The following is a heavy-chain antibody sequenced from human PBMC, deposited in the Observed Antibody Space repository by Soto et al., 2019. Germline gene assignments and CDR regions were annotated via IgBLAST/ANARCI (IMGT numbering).Heavy chain of an antibody. V-gene: IGHV1-8*01. D-gene: IGHD6-13*01. CDR1: GYTFTSYD. CDR3: ARKLMIAYISSWTPPYY. Sequence: QVQLVQSGAEWKKPGASVKVSCKASGYTFTSYDINWVRQATGQGLEWMGGMNPNSGNTGYAQKFKGRVTMTRNTSIGTAYMELSSLRSEDTAVYYCARKLMIAYISSWTPPYYWGQGTLVTVSS. CDR2: MNPNSGNT. J-gene: IGHJ4*02.